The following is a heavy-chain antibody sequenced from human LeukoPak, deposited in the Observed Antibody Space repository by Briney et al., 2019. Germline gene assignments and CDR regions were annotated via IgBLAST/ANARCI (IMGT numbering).Heavy chain of an antibody. CDR2: TNPNSGGT. Sequence: ASVKVSCKASGYTFTGYYMHWVRQAPGQGLEWMGWTNPNSGGTNYAQKFQGRVTMTRDTSISTAYMELSRLRSDDTAVYYCARDGDYGGNPGVLDYWGQGTLVTVSS. CDR1: GYTFTGYY. CDR3: ARDGDYGGNPGVLDY. D-gene: IGHD4-23*01. V-gene: IGHV1-2*02. J-gene: IGHJ4*02.